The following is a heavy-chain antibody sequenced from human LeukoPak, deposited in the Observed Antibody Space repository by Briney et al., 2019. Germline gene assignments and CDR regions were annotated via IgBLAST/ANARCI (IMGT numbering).Heavy chain of an antibody. D-gene: IGHD4-17*01. CDR2: ISPNSGGR. J-gene: IGHJ4*02. V-gene: IGHV1-2*02. CDR3: ARGTTVTTPFDY. Sequence: GASVTVSFKASGYTFTDYYMHWVRQAPGQGLEWMGWISPNSGGRNYAQKFQGRVTMTRDTSVSTAYMELSNLRSDDTAVYYCARGTTVTTPFDYWGQGTLVTVSS. CDR1: GYTFTDYY.